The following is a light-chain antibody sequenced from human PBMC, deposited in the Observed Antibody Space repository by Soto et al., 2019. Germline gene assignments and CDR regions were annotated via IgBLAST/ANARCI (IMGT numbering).Light chain of an antibody. CDR3: QQYDKLPYT. V-gene: IGKV1-33*01. Sequence: DIQMTQSPSSLSASVGDRVTITCQASQDISNYLNWYQQKPGKAPRLLIYDASNLKTGVPSRFSGTGSGTDFTFIISGLQPEDIATYYCQQYDKLPYTFGQGTKLEIK. J-gene: IGKJ2*01. CDR2: DAS. CDR1: QDISNY.